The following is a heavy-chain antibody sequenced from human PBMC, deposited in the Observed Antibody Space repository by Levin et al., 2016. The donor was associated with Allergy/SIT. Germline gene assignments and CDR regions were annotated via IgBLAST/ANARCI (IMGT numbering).Heavy chain of an antibody. V-gene: IGHV3-48*03. CDR3: ARDVFCGGDCYSDYYYGMDV. CDR2: ISSSGSTI. D-gene: IGHD2-21*02. J-gene: IGHJ6*02. Sequence: VRQAPGKGLEWVSYISSSGSTIYYADSVKGRFTISRDNAKNSLYLQMNSLRAEDTAVYYCARDVFCGGDCYSDYYYGMDVWGQGTTVTVSS.